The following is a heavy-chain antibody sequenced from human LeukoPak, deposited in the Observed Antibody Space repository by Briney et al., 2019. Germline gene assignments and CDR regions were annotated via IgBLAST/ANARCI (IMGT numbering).Heavy chain of an antibody. J-gene: IGHJ5*02. CDR2: IIPILGIA. Sequence: SVKVSCKASGGTFSSYAISWVRQAPGQGPEWMGRIIPILGIANYAQKFQGRVTITADKSTSTAYMELSSLRSEDTAVYYCARDQGMATIRLGYNWFDPWGQGTLVTVSS. D-gene: IGHD5-24*01. V-gene: IGHV1-69*04. CDR1: GGTFSSYA. CDR3: ARDQGMATIRLGYNWFDP.